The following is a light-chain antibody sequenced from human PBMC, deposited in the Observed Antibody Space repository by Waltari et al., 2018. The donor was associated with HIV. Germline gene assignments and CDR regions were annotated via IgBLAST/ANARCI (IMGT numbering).Light chain of an antibody. CDR1: QSVSEY. V-gene: IGKV3-15*01. Sequence: IVMTQSSATLSVFPGPRATLSCRASQSVSEYLTLYQQKPSQPPGLLIYGACTRATDIPARFGGIGSGTDVSLTICSLHSEDFAVYRCRQYNNWPRTFGQGTKLE. CDR3: RQYNNWPRT. CDR2: GAC. J-gene: IGKJ2*01.